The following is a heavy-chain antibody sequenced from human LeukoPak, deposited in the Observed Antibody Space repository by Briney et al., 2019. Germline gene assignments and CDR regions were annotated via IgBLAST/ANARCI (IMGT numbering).Heavy chain of an antibody. V-gene: IGHV5-51*01. CDR2: IYPGDSDT. J-gene: IGHJ4*02. CDR3: TRSPDIDILTGYSRYYFDY. CDR1: GYSFTSYW. D-gene: IGHD3-9*01. Sequence: PGESLKISCKGSGYSFTSYWIGWVRQMPGKGLEWMGIIYPGDSDTRYSPSFQGQVTISADKSISTAYLQWNSLKASDTAIYYCTRSPDIDILTGYSRYYFDYWGQGTLVTVSS.